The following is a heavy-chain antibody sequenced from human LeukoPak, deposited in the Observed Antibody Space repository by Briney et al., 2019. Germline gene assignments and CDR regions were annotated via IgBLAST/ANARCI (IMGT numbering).Heavy chain of an antibody. CDR3: ARVPHYHYYNMDV. CDR2: IYHSGST. J-gene: IGHJ6*03. V-gene: IGHV4-38-2*02. CDR1: GYSISSGYY. Sequence: PSETLSLTCTVSGYSISSGYYWGWIRQPPGKGLEWIGNIYHSGSTYYNPSLKSRVTISVDTSKNQFSLKLSSVTAADTAVYYCARVPHYHYYNMDVWGKGTTVTVSS.